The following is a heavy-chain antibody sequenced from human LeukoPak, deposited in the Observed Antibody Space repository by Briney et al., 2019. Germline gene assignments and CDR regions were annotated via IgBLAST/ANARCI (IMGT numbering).Heavy chain of an antibody. CDR2: INHSGST. V-gene: IGHV4-34*01. CDR1: GGSFNGYY. CDR3: ARGYGDYDY. J-gene: IGHJ4*02. Sequence: SETLSLTCAVYGGSFNGYYWSRIRQPRGKGLEWIGEINHSGSTNYNPSLKSRVTISVDTSKNQFSLKLSSVTAADTAVYYCARGYGDYDYWGQGTLVTVSS. D-gene: IGHD4-17*01.